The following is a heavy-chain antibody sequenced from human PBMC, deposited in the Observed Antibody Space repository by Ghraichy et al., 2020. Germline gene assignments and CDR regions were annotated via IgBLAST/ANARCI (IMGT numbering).Heavy chain of an antibody. CDR1: GFTFSSYA. V-gene: IGHV3-23*01. J-gene: IGHJ6*02. CDR3: AKEGYYDSSGSLYYYYYGMAV. D-gene: IGHD3-22*01. Sequence: GGSLRLSCAASGFTFSSYAMSWVRQAPGKGLEWVSAISGSGLSTYYADSVKGRFTISRDNSKNTLYLQMNSLRAEDTAVYYCAKEGYYDSSGSLYYYYYGMAVWGQGTTVTVSS. CDR2: ISGSGLST.